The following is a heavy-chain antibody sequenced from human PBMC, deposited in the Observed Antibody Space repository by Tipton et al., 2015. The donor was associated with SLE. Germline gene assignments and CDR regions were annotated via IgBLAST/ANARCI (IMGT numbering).Heavy chain of an antibody. D-gene: IGHD4-17*01. CDR3: ARTTYDGDSFDY. CDR2: IYYSVST. Sequence: LRLSCTVSSGSISSYYWSWIRQPPGKGLEWIGYIYYSVSTYFNPSLKSRVTMSVDTSKNQFSLKLSSVTAMDTAVYYCARTTYDGDSFDYWGQGTPVTVSS. J-gene: IGHJ4*02. V-gene: IGHV4-59*04. CDR1: SGSISSYY.